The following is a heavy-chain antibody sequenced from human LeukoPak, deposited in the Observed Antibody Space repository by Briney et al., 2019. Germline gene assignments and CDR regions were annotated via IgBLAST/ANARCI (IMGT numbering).Heavy chain of an antibody. CDR2: IWNDGSNK. CDR1: GFTFSIYG. CDR3: ARALFAGAFYGMDV. J-gene: IGHJ6*02. D-gene: IGHD3-10*01. Sequence: GRSLRLSCAASGFTFSIYGMHWVRQAPNKGLEWVAIIWNDGSNKYYADSVKCRFTISRDNSKNTLYLQMNSLRAEDTAVYYCARALFAGAFYGMDVWGQGTTVTVSS. V-gene: IGHV3-33*01.